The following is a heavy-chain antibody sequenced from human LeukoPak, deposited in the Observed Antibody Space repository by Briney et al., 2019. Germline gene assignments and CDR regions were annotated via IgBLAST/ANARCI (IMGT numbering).Heavy chain of an antibody. CDR2: ISGSGGST. CDR1: GFTFSSYA. Sequence: GGSLRLSCAASGFTFSSYAMNWVRQAPGKGLEWVSAISGSGGSTYYADSVKGRFTISRDNSKNRLYLQMNSLRAEDTAVYYCAVGSRHYYYYYMDVWGKGTTVTISS. D-gene: IGHD6-13*01. V-gene: IGHV3-23*01. CDR3: AVGSRHYYYYYMDV. J-gene: IGHJ6*03.